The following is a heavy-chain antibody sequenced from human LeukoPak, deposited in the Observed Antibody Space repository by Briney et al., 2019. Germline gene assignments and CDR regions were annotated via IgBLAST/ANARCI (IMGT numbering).Heavy chain of an antibody. CDR3: AREGPPYYYDSSGYYYGPLGY. V-gene: IGHV1-18*01. Sequence: ASVKVSCKASGYTFTSYGISWVRQAPGQGLEWMGWISAYNGNTNYAQKLQGRVTMTTDTSTSTAYMELRSLRSDDTAVYHCAREGPPYYYDSSGYYYGPLGYWGQGTLVTVSS. J-gene: IGHJ4*02. CDR1: GYTFTSYG. CDR2: ISAYNGNT. D-gene: IGHD3-22*01.